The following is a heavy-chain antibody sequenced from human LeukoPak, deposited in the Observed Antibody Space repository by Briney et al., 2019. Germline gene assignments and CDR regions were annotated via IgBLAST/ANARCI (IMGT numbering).Heavy chain of an antibody. CDR2: ISGSGGST. V-gene: IGHV3-23*01. Sequence: PGGSLRLSCAASGFTFSSYAMSGVRQAPGKGLEWVSAISGSGGSTYYADPVKGRFTISRDNSKNTLYLQMNSLRAEDTAVYYCAKQRGQWLVIDYWGQGTLVTVSS. D-gene: IGHD6-19*01. CDR3: AKQRGQWLVIDY. J-gene: IGHJ4*02. CDR1: GFTFSSYA.